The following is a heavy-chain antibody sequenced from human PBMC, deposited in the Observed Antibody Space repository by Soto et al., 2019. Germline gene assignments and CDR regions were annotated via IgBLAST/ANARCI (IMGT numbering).Heavy chain of an antibody. CDR1: GFTFSSYA. J-gene: IGHJ6*02. V-gene: IGHV3-30-3*01. CDR2: ISYDGSNK. D-gene: IGHD3-9*01. CDR3: ARVGGVYDILTGYYSYYYYGMDV. Sequence: GGSLRLSCAASGFTFSSYAMHWVRQAPGKGLEWVAVISYDGSNKYYADSVKGRFTISRDNSKNTLYLQMNSLRAEDTAVYYCARVGGVYDILTGYYSYYYYGMDVWGQGTTVTVSS.